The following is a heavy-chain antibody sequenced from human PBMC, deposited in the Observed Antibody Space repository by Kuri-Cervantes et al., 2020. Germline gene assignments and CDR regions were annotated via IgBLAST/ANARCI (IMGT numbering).Heavy chain of an antibody. J-gene: IGHJ4*02. CDR3: ARGSGYRFVDY. Sequence: GESLKISCAASGFTFSSYSMNWVRQAPGKGLEWVAVISYDGSNKYYADSVKGRFTISRDNSKNTLYLQMNSLRAEDTAVYYCARGSGYRFVDYWGQGTLVTVSS. CDR1: GFTFSSYS. D-gene: IGHD5-18*01. CDR2: ISYDGSNK. V-gene: IGHV3-30*03.